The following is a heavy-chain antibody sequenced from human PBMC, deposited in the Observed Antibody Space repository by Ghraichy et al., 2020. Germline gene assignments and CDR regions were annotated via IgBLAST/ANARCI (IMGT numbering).Heavy chain of an antibody. V-gene: IGHV4-61*08. J-gene: IGHJ3*02. D-gene: IGHD4-23*01. CDR2: IYFNGST. CDR1: GGSVSNGAFY. Sequence: SETLSLTCTVSGGSVSNGAFYWSWIRQPPGKGLEWIGYIYFNGSTNYNPSLKSRVTMSVDTSKNQFSLKVTSVTSAVTAVYYCAGDNDGDKSDAFDIWGQGTIVTVSS. CDR3: AGDNDGDKSDAFDI.